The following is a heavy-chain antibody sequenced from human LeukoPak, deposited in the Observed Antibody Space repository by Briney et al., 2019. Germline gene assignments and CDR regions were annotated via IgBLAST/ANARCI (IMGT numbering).Heavy chain of an antibody. V-gene: IGHV4-39*01. Sequence: SETLSLTCAVSGGSISGSSYFWGWIRQPPGKGLEWIGSIYYSGNTYYNPSLKSRVTISVGTSKNQFSLKLSSVTAADTAVYYCARLKEGIDYWGQGTLVTVSS. D-gene: IGHD3-10*01. J-gene: IGHJ4*02. CDR1: GGSISGSSYF. CDR2: IYYSGNT. CDR3: ARLKEGIDY.